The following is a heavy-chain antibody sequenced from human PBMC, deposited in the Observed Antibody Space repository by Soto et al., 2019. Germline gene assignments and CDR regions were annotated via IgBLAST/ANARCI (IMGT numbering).Heavy chain of an antibody. CDR3: ARLGYCSSTSCPRHSYYGMDV. D-gene: IGHD2-2*01. CDR1: GGTFSSYA. CDR2: IIPIFGTA. Sequence: SVKVSCKASGGTFSSYAISWVRQAPEQGLEWMGGIIPIFGTANYAQRFQGRVTITADKSTSTAYMELSSLRSEDTAVYYCARLGYCSSTSCPRHSYYGMDVWGQGTTGTVAS. J-gene: IGHJ6*02. V-gene: IGHV1-69*06.